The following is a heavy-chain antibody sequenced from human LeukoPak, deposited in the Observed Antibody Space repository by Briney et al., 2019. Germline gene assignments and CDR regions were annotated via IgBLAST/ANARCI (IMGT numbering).Heavy chain of an antibody. CDR2: IYYSGST. CDR1: GGSISSSSYY. CDR3: ANRGVTVDP. J-gene: IGHJ5*02. D-gene: IGHD3-3*01. V-gene: IGHV4-39*01. Sequence: SETLSLTCTVSGGSISSSSYYWGWLRQPPGTGLEWIGSIYYSGSTYYNPSLKSRVTISVDTSKNQFSLKLSSVTAADTAVYYCANRGVTVDPWVQGTLVTVSS.